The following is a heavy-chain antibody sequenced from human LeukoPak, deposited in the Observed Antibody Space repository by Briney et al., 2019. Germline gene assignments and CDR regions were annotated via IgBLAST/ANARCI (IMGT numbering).Heavy chain of an antibody. D-gene: IGHD3-22*01. CDR2: IYSGGST. J-gene: IGHJ1*01. CDR3: ARGGGVVALQR. Sequence: GGSLRLSCAASGFTVISNYMSWVHQAPGKGLEWVSVIYSGGSTYYADSVKGRFTISRDNSKNTLYPQMNSLRAEDTAVYYCARGGGVVALQRWGQGTLVTVSS. V-gene: IGHV3-66*01. CDR1: GFTVISNY.